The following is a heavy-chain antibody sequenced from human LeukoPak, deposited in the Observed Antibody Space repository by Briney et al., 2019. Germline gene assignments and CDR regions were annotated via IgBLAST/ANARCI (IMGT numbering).Heavy chain of an antibody. Sequence: GGSLRLSCAASGFTVSSNYMSRVRQAPGKGLEWVSVIYSGGSTYYADSVKGRFTISRDNSKNTLYLQMNSLRAEDTAVYYCARGVRAPRPYNWFDPWGQGTLVTVSS. J-gene: IGHJ5*02. D-gene: IGHD3-22*01. CDR2: IYSGGST. CDR3: ARGVRAPRPYNWFDP. V-gene: IGHV3-66*01. CDR1: GFTVSSNY.